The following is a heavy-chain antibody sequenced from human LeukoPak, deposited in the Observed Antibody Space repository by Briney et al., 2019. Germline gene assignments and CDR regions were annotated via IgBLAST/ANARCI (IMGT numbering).Heavy chain of an antibody. V-gene: IGHV3-48*03. J-gene: IGHJ4*02. CDR3: ARDNYDSSGPYYFDY. CDR1: GFTFMSYE. CDR2: ISSSGSTI. D-gene: IGHD3-22*01. Sequence: GGSLRLSCATSGFTFMSYEMNWVRQAPGKGLEWVSYISSSGSTIYYADSVKGRSTISRDNARNSLYLQMNSLRAEDTAVYYCARDNYDSSGPYYFDYWGQGTLVTVSS.